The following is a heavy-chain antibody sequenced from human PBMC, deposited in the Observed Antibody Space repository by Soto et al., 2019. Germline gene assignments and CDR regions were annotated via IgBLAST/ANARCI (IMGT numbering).Heavy chain of an antibody. CDR3: ARSPYCGTECNSGYLDF. J-gene: IGHJ4*02. D-gene: IGHD2-21*01. CDR2: MYSDGKT. Sequence: EVQLVESGGDLIQPGGSLRIYCATSGFVVNRNYMHWVRQAPGKGLEWVSVMYSDGKTYYGESVKGRFTMSRDNTKNTVFLDMKSLRAEVTAVYYCARSPYCGTECNSGYLDFWGQGSLVTVSS. CDR1: GFVVNRNY. V-gene: IGHV3-53*01.